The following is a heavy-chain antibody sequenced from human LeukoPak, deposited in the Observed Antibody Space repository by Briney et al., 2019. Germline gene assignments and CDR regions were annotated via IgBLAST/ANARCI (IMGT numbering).Heavy chain of an antibody. CDR1: GFTFSSYG. CDR3: AKLKKSGSSWYNYSYGMDV. CDR2: IRYDGSNK. J-gene: IGHJ6*02. V-gene: IGHV3-30*02. Sequence: GGSLRLSCAASGFTFSSYGMHWVRQAPGKGLEGVTFIRYDGSNKYYADSVKGRFTISRDNSKNTLYLQMNSLRAEDTAVYYCAKLKKSGSSWYNYSYGMDVWGQGTTVTVSS. D-gene: IGHD6-13*01.